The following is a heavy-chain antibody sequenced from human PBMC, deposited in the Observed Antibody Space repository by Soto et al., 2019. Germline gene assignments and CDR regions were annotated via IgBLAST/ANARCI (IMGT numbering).Heavy chain of an antibody. V-gene: IGHV1-18*01. Sequence: ASVKVSCKSSGYPFTHYGITWVRQAPGQGPEWMGWISPFNGNTNYGQTLQGRVTLTTDTSASTVYMELRSLRSDDTAVYYCARDQSFDRSYYYGIEVWGQGTTVTVSS. CDR2: ISPFNGNT. D-gene: IGHD3-10*01. J-gene: IGHJ6*02. CDR3: ARDQSFDRSYYYGIEV. CDR1: GYPFTHYG.